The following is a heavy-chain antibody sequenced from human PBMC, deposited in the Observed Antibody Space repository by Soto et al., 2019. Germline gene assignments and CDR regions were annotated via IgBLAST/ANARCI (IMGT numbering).Heavy chain of an antibody. CDR1: GGSISSGGYY. Sequence: QVQLQESGPGLVKPSQTLSLTCTVSGGSISSGGYYWSWSRQHPGKGLEWLGYIYYGGSTYYNPSHKSRVTISVDTSKNRFSLKLSAVTAADTAVYYCARAASGDSSGWSAYWYFDLWGRGTLVTVST. V-gene: IGHV4-31*03. CDR2: IYYGGST. D-gene: IGHD6-19*01. CDR3: ARAASGDSSGWSAYWYFDL. J-gene: IGHJ2*01.